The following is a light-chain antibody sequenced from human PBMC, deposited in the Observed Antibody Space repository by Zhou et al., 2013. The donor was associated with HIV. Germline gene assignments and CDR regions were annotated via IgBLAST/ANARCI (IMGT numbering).Light chain of an antibody. Sequence: DIVMTQSPLSLPVTPGEPASISCRSSQSLLHSNGYNYLDWYLQKPGQSPQLLIYLGSNRASGVPDRFSGSGSGTDFTLKISRVEAEDVGIYYCMQGTRWPPTFGQGTKVEIK. V-gene: IGKV2-28*01. J-gene: IGKJ1*01. CDR2: LGS. CDR1: QSLLHSNGYNY. CDR3: MQGTRWPPT.